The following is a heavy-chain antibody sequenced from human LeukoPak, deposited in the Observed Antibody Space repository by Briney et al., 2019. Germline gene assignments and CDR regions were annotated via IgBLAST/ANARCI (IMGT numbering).Heavy chain of an antibody. D-gene: IGHD3-10*02. Sequence: GGSLRLSCAASGLTFSSYWMHWVRQAPGKGLEWVSYTSSSGSTIYYADSVKGRFTISRDNAKNSLYLQMNSLRAEDTAVYYCAELGITMIGGVWGKGTTVTVSS. J-gene: IGHJ6*04. CDR1: GLTFSSYW. CDR2: TSSSGSTI. CDR3: AELGITMIGGV. V-gene: IGHV3-48*04.